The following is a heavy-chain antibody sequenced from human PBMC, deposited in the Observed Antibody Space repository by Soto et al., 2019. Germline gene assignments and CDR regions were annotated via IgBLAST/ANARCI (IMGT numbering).Heavy chain of an antibody. D-gene: IGHD6-6*01. CDR1: GFTFSSYA. CDR2: ISGSGGST. Sequence: GGSLRLSCAASGFTFSSYAMIWVRQAPGKGLEWVSAISGSGGSTYYADSVKGRFTISRDNSKNTLYLQMNSLRAEDTAVYYRAKDLKAKARPNTFDYWGQGTLVTVSS. V-gene: IGHV3-23*01. CDR3: AKDLKAKARPNTFDY. J-gene: IGHJ4*02.